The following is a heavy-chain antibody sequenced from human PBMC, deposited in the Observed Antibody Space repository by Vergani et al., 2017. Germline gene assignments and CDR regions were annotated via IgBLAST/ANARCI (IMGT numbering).Heavy chain of an antibody. Sequence: QVQLQQWGAGLLKPSETLSLTCAVYGGSFSGYYWSWIRQPPGKGLEWIGEINHSGSTNYNPSLKSRVTISVDTSKNQFSLKLSSVTAADTAVYYCASSLVPAAPRRWFDPWGQGTLVTVSS. V-gene: IGHV4-34*01. CDR2: INHSGST. CDR3: ASSLVPAAPRRWFDP. D-gene: IGHD2-2*01. J-gene: IGHJ5*02. CDR1: GGSFSGYY.